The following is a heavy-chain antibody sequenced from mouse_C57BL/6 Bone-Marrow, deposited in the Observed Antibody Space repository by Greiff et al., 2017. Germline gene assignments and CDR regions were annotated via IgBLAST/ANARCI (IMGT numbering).Heavy chain of an antibody. Sequence: EVQLQQSGPELVKPGASVKISCKASGYTFTDYCMNWVKQSHGKSLEWIGDINPNNGGTSYNQKFKGKATLTVDKSSSTAYMELRSLTSEDSAVYYCARRYYYGIYAMDYWGQGTSVTVSS. J-gene: IGHJ4*01. V-gene: IGHV1-26*01. CDR2: INPNNGGT. CDR3: ARRYYYGIYAMDY. CDR1: GYTFTDYC. D-gene: IGHD1-1*01.